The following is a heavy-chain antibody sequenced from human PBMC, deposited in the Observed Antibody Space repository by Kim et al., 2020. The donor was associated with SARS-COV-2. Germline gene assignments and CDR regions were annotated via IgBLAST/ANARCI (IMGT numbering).Heavy chain of an antibody. CDR1: GYTFTSYG. J-gene: IGHJ3*02. V-gene: IGHV1-18*01. Sequence: ASVKVSCKASGYTFTSYGISWVRQAPGQGLEWMGWISAYNGNTNYAQKLQGRVTMTTDTSTSTAYMELRSLRSDDTAVDYCARVDVVIGVVPAAMVAFDIWGQGTMVTVSS. D-gene: IGHD2-2*01. CDR3: ARVDVVIGVVPAAMVAFDI. CDR2: ISAYNGNT.